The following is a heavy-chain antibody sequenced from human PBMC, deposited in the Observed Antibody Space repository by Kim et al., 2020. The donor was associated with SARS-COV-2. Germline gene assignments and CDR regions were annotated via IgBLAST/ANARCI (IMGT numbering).Heavy chain of an antibody. J-gene: IGHJ4*02. CDR3: ARDYFGSIDY. D-gene: IGHD3-10*01. V-gene: IGHV3-74*01. Sequence: ITNYADSVKCRFTISRDNAKNTLYLQMNSLRAEDTAVYYCARDYFGSIDYWGQGTLVTVSS. CDR2: IT.